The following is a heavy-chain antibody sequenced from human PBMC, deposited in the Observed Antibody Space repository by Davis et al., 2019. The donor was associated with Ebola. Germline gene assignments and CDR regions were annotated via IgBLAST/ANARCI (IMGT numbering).Heavy chain of an antibody. CDR2: INPDETTT. V-gene: IGHV3-74*01. J-gene: IGHJ5*02. CDR3: ARAADGTKFDP. D-gene: IGHD4/OR15-4a*01. CDR1: GFTFSSEW. Sequence: PGGSLRLSCAASGFTFSSEWMHWVRQAPGKGLVWVSRINPDETTTTYADSVKGRFTISRDNAKNMLYLQMNSLRAEETAVYYGARAADGTKFDPWGQGTLVTVSS.